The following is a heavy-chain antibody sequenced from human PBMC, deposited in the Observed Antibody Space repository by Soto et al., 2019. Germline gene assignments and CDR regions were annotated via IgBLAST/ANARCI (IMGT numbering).Heavy chain of an antibody. V-gene: IGHV3-9*01. D-gene: IGHD5-12*01. CDR3: AKGGHGGLDY. CDR2: ISWNSGSI. J-gene: IGHJ4*02. Sequence: GGSLRLSCAASGFTFDGYAMHWVRQAPGKGLEWVSGISWNSGSIGYADSVKGRFTISRDNAKNSLYLQMNSLRAEDTALYYCAKGGHGGLDYWGQGTLVTVSS. CDR1: GFTFDGYA.